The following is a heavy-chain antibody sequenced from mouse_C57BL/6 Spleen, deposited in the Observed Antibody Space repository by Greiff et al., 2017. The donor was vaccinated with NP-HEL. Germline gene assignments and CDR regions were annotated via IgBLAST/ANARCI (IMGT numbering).Heavy chain of an antibody. CDR2: IDPNSGGT. CDR3: ARLSYGSSYKYFDV. V-gene: IGHV1-72*01. J-gene: IGHJ1*03. CDR1: GYTFTSYW. Sequence: VQLQQSVAELARPGASVKLSCKASGYTFTSYWMHWVKQRPGRGLEWIGRIDPNSGGTKYNEKFKSKATLTVDKPSSTAYMQLSSLTSEDSAVYYCARLSYGSSYKYFDVWGTGTTVTVSS. D-gene: IGHD1-1*01.